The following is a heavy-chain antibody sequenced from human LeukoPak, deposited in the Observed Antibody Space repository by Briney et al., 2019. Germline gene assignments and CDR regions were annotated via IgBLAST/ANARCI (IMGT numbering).Heavy chain of an antibody. CDR1: GGTFSSYA. D-gene: IGHD2-15*01. CDR3: ARDRPYIVVVVAATYDSFDI. Sequence: SVKVSCKASGGTFSSYAISWVRQAPGQGLEWMGGIIPIFGTANYAQKFQGRVTITTDESTSTAYMELSSLRSEDTDVYYCARDRPYIVVVVAATYDSFDIWGQGTMVTVSS. CDR2: IIPIFGTA. J-gene: IGHJ3*02. V-gene: IGHV1-69*05.